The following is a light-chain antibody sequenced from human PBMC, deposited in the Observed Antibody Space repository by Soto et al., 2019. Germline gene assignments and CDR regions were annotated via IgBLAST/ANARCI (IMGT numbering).Light chain of an antibody. CDR2: GNS. CDR3: QSYASSLSGVV. V-gene: IGLV1-40*01. J-gene: IGLJ2*01. Sequence: QSVLTQPPSVSGAPGQRVTIACTWSSSNIAAGYDVHGYQQLPGTAPKLPIYGNSNRPSGVPDRCSGSKSGTSASLAITGLQAEDEADYYCQSYASSLSGVVFGGGTKLTVL. CDR1: SSNIAAGYD.